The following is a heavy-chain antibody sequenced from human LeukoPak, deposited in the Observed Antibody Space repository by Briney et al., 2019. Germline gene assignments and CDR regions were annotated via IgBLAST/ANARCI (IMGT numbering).Heavy chain of an antibody. D-gene: IGHD6-19*01. CDR2: FDPEDGKT. CDR1: GYTVTELS. J-gene: IGHJ4*02. Sequence: ASVKVSCKVSGYTVTELSIHWVRQAPGKGLEWMGGFDPEDGKTIHAQKLQGRVSMPEDTSTDTAYMDLRSLRSEDTAVYYCATGGWDYFDSWGRGTLVTVSS. CDR3: ATGGWDYFDS. V-gene: IGHV1-24*01.